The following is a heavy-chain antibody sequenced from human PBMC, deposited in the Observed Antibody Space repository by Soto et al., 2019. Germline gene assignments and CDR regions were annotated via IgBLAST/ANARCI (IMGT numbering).Heavy chain of an antibody. D-gene: IGHD2-2*01. V-gene: IGHV3-30-3*01. J-gene: IGHJ6*02. Sequence: PGGSLRLSCAASGFTFSSYAMHWVRQAPGKGLEWVAVISYDGSNKYYADSVKGRFTISRDNSKNTLYLQMNSLRAEDTAVYYCARDQGVVVPAAYYYYGMDVWGQGTTVTVSS. CDR2: ISYDGSNK. CDR1: GFTFSSYA. CDR3: ARDQGVVVPAAYYYYGMDV.